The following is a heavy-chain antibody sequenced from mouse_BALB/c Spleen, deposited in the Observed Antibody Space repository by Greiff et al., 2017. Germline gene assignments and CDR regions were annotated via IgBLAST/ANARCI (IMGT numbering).Heavy chain of an antibody. CDR3: ATATFDY. Sequence: VQLKESGAELVKPGASVKLSCTASGFNIKDTYMHWVKQRPEQGLEWIGRIDPANGNTKYDPKFQGKATITADTSSNTAYLQLSSLTSEDTAVYYCATATFDYWGQGTTLTVSS. CDR2: IDPANGNT. J-gene: IGHJ2*01. CDR1: GFNIKDTY. V-gene: IGHV14-3*02. D-gene: IGHD1-2*01.